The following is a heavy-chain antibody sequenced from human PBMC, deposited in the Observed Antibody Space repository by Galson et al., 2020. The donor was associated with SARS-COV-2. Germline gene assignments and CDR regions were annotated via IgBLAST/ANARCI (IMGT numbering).Heavy chain of an antibody. CDR1: GFSFRNYG. J-gene: IGHJ6*02. V-gene: IGHV3-30*02. CDR3: AREQDYYYGMDV. Sequence: GGSLRLSCAASGFSFRNYGMHWVRQAPGKGLEWVAFIHYDANNKYYADSVKDRFTVSKDNSENTLYLQMNSLRAEDTALYFCAREQDYYYGMDVWGQGTSVTVSS. CDR2: IHYDANNK.